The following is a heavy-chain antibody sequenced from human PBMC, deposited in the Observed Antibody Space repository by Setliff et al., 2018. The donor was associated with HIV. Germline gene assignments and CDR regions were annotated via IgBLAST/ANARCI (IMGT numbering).Heavy chain of an antibody. CDR3: AKGDSSSGYYWARFDY. Sequence: PGGSLRLSCAASGFSFSSYGMHWVRQAPGKGLEWVAVIWYDGSNKFYADSVKGRFTISRDNSKYTLYLQMNSLRPEDTAVYYCAKGDSSSGYYWARFDYWGQGTLVTVSS. D-gene: IGHD3-22*01. V-gene: IGHV3-30*02. CDR1: GFSFSSYG. CDR2: IWYDGSNK. J-gene: IGHJ4*02.